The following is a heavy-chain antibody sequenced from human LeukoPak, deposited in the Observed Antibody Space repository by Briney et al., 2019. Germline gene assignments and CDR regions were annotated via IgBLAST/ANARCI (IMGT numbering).Heavy chain of an antibody. V-gene: IGHV4-34*01. CDR1: GGSFSGYY. CDR3: ARRSPLYGSGSHYLGY. D-gene: IGHD3-10*01. CDR2: INHSGST. J-gene: IGHJ4*02. Sequence: SETLSLTCAVYGGSFSGYYWSWIRQPPGKGLEWIGEINHSGSTNYNPSLKSRVTISVDTSKNQFSLKLSSVTAADTAVYYCARRSPLYGSGSHYLGYWGQGTLVTVSS.